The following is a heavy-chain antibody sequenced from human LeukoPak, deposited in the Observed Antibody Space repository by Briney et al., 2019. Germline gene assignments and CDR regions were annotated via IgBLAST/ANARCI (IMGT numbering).Heavy chain of an antibody. CDR3: ARDGSRGNCSSTSCYPLFDY. D-gene: IGHD2-2*01. J-gene: IGHJ4*02. Sequence: SETLSLTXTVSGGSISSGSYYWSGIRQPAGKGLEWIGRIYTSGSTNYNPSLKSRVTISVDTSKNQFSLKLSSVTAADTAVYYCARDGSRGNCSSTSCYPLFDYWGQGTLVTVSS. CDR2: IYTSGST. V-gene: IGHV4-61*02. CDR1: GGSISSGSYY.